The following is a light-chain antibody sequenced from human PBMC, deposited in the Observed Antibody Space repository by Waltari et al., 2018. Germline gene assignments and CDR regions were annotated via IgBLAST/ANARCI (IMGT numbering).Light chain of an antibody. J-gene: IGLJ2*01. Sequence: QSALTQPASVSGSPGQSITIPCTGTSDDVGADNYVSWYQQHPGLPPKLIIYEVNNRPFGISSRFSGSKSGNTASLTISGLQADDESHYYCTSYRSSSTPVVFGGGTKLTVL. CDR2: EVN. CDR3: TSYRSSSTPVV. V-gene: IGLV2-14*01. CDR1: SDDVGADNY.